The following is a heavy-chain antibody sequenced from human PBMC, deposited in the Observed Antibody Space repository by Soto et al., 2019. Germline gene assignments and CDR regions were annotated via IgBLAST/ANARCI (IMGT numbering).Heavy chain of an antibody. CDR2: INHSGST. D-gene: IGHD6-6*01. CDR1: GGSFSGYY. J-gene: IGHJ4*02. V-gene: IGHV4-34*01. CDR3: ARGVGYSSSSSSFDY. Sequence: SETLSLTCAVYGGSFSGYYWSWIRKPPGKGLEWIGEINHSGSTNYNPSLKSRVTISVDTSKNQFSLKLGSVTAADTAVYYCARGVGYSSSSSSFDYWGQGTLVTVSS.